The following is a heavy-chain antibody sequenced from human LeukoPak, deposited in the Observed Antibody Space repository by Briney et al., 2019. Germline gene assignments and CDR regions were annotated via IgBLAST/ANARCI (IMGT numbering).Heavy chain of an antibody. J-gene: IGHJ5*02. Sequence: SETLSLTCTVSGGSISSGDYYWSWIRQPPGTGLEWIGYIYYSGSTYYNPSLKSRVTISVDTSKNQFSLRLSSVTAADTAVYYCARLLTGNWFDPWGQGTLVTVSS. CDR3: ARLLTGNWFDP. CDR2: IYYSGST. D-gene: IGHD7-27*01. CDR1: GGSISSGDYY. V-gene: IGHV4-30-4*08.